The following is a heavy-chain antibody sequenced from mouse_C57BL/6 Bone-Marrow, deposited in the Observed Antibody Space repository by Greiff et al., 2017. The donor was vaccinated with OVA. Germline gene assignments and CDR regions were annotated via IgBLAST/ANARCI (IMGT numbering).Heavy chain of an antibody. CDR3: ARMKGFYYYFWFAY. CDR2: INPYNGGT. J-gene: IGHJ3*01. V-gene: IGHV1-19*01. CDR1: GYTFTDYY. Sequence: EVQLQQSGPVLVKPGASVKMSCKASGYTFTDYYMNWVKQSHGKSLEWIGVINPYNGGTSYNQKFKGKATLTVDKSSSTAYMELNSLTSEDSAVYYCARMKGFYYYFWFAYWGQGTLVTVSA. D-gene: IGHD1-1*01.